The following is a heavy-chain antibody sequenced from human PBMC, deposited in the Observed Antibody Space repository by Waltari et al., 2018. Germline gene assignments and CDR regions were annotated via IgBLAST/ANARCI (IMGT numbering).Heavy chain of an antibody. Sequence: QVQLVQSGAELKRPGASVKVSCKASGYTFTHFDINWVRQARGKGLGWLGWMNPNSGNAGYAQRFQGRVTLTRDKSISTAFMELSSLTSEDTAVYYCTRAMSTVVPADYWGQGALVTV. V-gene: IGHV1-8*03. D-gene: IGHD4-17*01. CDR1: GYTFTHFD. J-gene: IGHJ4*02. CDR3: TRAMSTVVPADY. CDR2: MNPNSGNA.